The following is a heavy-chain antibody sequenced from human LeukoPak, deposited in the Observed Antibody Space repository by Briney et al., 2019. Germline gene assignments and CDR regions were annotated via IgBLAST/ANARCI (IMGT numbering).Heavy chain of an antibody. CDR1: GYTFTSYG. D-gene: IGHD2-15*01. J-gene: IGHJ4*02. CDR2: ISAYNGNT. Sequence: ASVKVSCKASGYTFTSYGISWVRQAPGQGLEWMGWISAYNGNTNYAQKLQGRVTMTTDTSTSTAYMELRCLRSDDTAVYYCARDPSVVAATPVDYWGQGTLVTVSS. CDR3: ARDPSVVAATPVDY. V-gene: IGHV1-18*01.